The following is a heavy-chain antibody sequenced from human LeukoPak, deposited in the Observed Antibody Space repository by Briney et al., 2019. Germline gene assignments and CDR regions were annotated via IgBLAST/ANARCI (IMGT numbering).Heavy chain of an antibody. CDR3: ARAPPVWGIAAAGTYFDY. Sequence: SVKVSCKASGCTFSSYSISWVRQAPGPGLEWMGGIIPIFGTANYVQKFQRRVTITADESTSTAYMELSRMRSADTAVYSCARAPPVWGIAAAGTYFDYWGQGTLVTVSS. D-gene: IGHD6-13*01. CDR2: IIPIFGTA. CDR1: GCTFSSYS. V-gene: IGHV1-69*01. J-gene: IGHJ4*02.